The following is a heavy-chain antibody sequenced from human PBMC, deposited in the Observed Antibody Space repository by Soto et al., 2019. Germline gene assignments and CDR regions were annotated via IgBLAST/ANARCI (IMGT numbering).Heavy chain of an antibody. CDR3: ARDDAFDNENGFDM. D-gene: IGHD3-3*02. V-gene: IGHV3-33*01. CDR2: IVSDGSAI. J-gene: IGHJ3*02. Sequence: GGSLRLSCAASGFPFSFYGFHWVRQSPGKGLEWLGVIVSDGSAIYHADSLEGRFFISRDNSKDILYLQMNSLRVEDTAVYYCARDDAFDNENGFDMWGQGTMVTVSS. CDR1: GFPFSFYG.